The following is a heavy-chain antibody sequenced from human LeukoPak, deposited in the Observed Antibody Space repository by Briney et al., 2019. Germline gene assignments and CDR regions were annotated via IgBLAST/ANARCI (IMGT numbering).Heavy chain of an antibody. Sequence: GGSLRLSCVAFGFTFSSYGMNWVRQAPGKGLEWVSSISGRGRYIYYADCLKGRFTISRDNAKNSLYLQMNSLRAEDTAVYYCARDSGGGMGDYWGQGTLVTVSS. V-gene: IGHV3-21*01. CDR1: GFTFSSYG. CDR3: ARDSGGGMGDY. J-gene: IGHJ4*02. D-gene: IGHD3-10*01. CDR2: ISGRGRYI.